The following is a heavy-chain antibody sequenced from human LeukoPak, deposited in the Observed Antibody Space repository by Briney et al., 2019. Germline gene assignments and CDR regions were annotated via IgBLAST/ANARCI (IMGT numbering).Heavy chain of an antibody. CDR2: IYTSGST. CDR1: GGSISSYY. CDR3: ARRGRSGWSYYFDY. Sequence: PSETLSLTCTVSGGSISSYYWSWIRQPPGKGLEWIGYIYTSGSTNYNPSLKSRVTISVDTSKNQFSLKLSSVTAADTAVYYCARRGRSGWSYYFDYWGQGTLVTVSS. J-gene: IGHJ4*02. V-gene: IGHV4-4*09. D-gene: IGHD6-19*01.